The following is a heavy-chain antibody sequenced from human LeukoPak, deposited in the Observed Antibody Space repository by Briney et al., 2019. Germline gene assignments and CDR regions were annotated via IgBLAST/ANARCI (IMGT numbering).Heavy chain of an antibody. CDR3: ARDEDCSGGSCYSDASDI. Sequence: SETLSLTCTVSGGSISSYYWSWIRQPAGKGLQWIGRIYTSGSTNYNPSLKSRATMSVDTSKNQFSLKLSSVTAADTAVYYCARDEDCSGGSCYSDASDIWGQGTMVTVSS. D-gene: IGHD2-15*01. V-gene: IGHV4-4*07. CDR2: IYTSGST. J-gene: IGHJ3*02. CDR1: GGSISSYY.